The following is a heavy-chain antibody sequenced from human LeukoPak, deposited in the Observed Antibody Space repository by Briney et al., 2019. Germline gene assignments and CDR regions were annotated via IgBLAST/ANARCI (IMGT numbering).Heavy chain of an antibody. D-gene: IGHD1-1*01. CDR3: ARLAVGGKLEPLYYYYYYYMDV. Sequence: GGSLRLSCAASGFTFSSYGMHWVRQAPGKGLEWVAVIWYDGSNKYYADSVKGRFTISRDNSKNTLYLQMNSLRAEDTAVYYCARLAVGGKLEPLYYYYYYYMDVWGKGTTVTVSS. V-gene: IGHV3-33*01. CDR2: IWYDGSNK. J-gene: IGHJ6*03. CDR1: GFTFSSYG.